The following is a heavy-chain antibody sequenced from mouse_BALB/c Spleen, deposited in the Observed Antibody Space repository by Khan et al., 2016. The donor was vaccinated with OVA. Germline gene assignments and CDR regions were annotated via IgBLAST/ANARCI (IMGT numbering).Heavy chain of an antibody. Sequence: VQLQQSGPSLVKPSQTLSLSCSVTGDSITSGFWNWIRKFPGHKFEYLGYITYSGNIYYNPSLKSRISITRDTSKSQYYLQLNSVTTEDTATYYCARSYGSWAMDYWGQGTSVTVSS. CDR3: ARSYGSWAMDY. J-gene: IGHJ4*01. CDR2: ITYSGNI. V-gene: IGHV3-8*02. CDR1: GDSITSGF. D-gene: IGHD1-1*01.